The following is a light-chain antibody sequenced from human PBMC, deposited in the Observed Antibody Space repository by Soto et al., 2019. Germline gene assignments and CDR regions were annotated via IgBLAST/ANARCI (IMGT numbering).Light chain of an antibody. CDR3: QQYGSSPLT. V-gene: IGKV3-20*01. CDR1: QSVGNNY. CDR2: DVS. J-gene: IGKJ4*01. Sequence: EIVLPQSPGTLSLSPGERATLSCRASQSVGNNYLVWYQQKPGQPPRFLMYDVSTRATGIPDRFSGSGSGTAVTLTIIRMDPEDVAVDYCQQYGSSPLTFGGGTKVEIK.